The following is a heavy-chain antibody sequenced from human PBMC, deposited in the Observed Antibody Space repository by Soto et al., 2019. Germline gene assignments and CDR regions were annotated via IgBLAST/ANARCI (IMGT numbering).Heavy chain of an antibody. CDR1: GDSAYSNSAA. CDR3: ARDRLGSSGYYLDAFDV. V-gene: IGHV6-1*01. Sequence: SQTLSITCAISGDSAYSNSAAWTWIRQSQSRRLQWLGRTYYKSKWYNDYAISVKSRITINPDTSKIHFSLLLYSVTLDDTAVYYCARDRLGSSGYYLDAFDVWGQGTLVTVSS. CDR2: TYYKSKWYN. D-gene: IGHD3-22*01. J-gene: IGHJ3*01.